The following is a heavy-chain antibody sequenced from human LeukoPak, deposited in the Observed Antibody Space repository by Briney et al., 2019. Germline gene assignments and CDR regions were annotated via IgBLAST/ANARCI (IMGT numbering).Heavy chain of an antibody. Sequence: SETLSLTCTVSGGSISSYYWSWIRQPAGKGLEWIGRIYTSGSANYNPSLKSRVTMSVDTSKNQFSLKLSSVTAADTAVYYCAILSSGYSPVDYWGQGTLVTVSS. V-gene: IGHV4-4*07. CDR3: AILSSGYSPVDY. CDR1: GGSISSYY. D-gene: IGHD3-22*01. CDR2: IYTSGSA. J-gene: IGHJ4*02.